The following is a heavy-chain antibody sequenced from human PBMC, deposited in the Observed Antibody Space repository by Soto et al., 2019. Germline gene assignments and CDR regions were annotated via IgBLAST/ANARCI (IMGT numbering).Heavy chain of an antibody. V-gene: IGHV4-39*01. CDR1: GVSIHNSPSF. Sequence: SETLSLTCTVSGVSIHNSPSFWAWIRQPPGKGLQFIASVYHNGGAHYNSSLKSRVTISVDTANNQVSLRMRSLTAADTAFYYCGRVVEGATRHTDPDSWGQGILVTVSS. CDR3: GRVVEGATRHTDPDS. J-gene: IGHJ5*01. D-gene: IGHD2-21*01. CDR2: VYHNGGA.